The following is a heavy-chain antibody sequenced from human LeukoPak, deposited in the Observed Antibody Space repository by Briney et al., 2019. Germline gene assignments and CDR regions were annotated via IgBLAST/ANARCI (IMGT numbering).Heavy chain of an antibody. CDR2: IKQDGSEK. D-gene: IGHD3-9*01. CDR3: ARELRYFDWLQNWFDP. V-gene: IGHV3-7*01. J-gene: IGHJ5*02. CDR1: GFTFSIYW. Sequence: PGGSLRLSCAAAGFTFSIYWMSWVRQAPGKGLEWVANIKQDGSEKYYVDSVKGRFTISRDNAKNSLYLQMNSLRAEDTAVYYCARELRYFDWLQNWFDPWGQGTLVTVSS.